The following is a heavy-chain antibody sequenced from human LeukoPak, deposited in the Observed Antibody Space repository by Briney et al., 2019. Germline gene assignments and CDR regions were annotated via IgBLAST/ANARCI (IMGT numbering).Heavy chain of an antibody. J-gene: IGHJ1*01. Sequence: TGGSLRLSCAASGFTFDDYAMHWVRRAPGKGLEWDSGISWNSGSIGYADSVKGRFTISRDNAKNSLYLQMNSLRAADTALYYCAKGSITFGGLIVSEYFHHWGQGTLVTVSS. CDR1: GFTFDDYA. V-gene: IGHV3-9*01. CDR2: ISWNSGSI. D-gene: IGHD3-16*02. CDR3: AKGSITFGGLIVSEYFHH.